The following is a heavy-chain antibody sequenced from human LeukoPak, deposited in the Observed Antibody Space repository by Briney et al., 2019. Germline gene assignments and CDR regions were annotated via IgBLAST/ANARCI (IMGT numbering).Heavy chain of an antibody. CDR2: IRYDGSNK. J-gene: IGHJ4*02. Sequence: GGSLRLSCAASGLTFSSYGMHWVRQAPGKGLEWVAFIRYDGSNKYYADSVKGRFTISRDNSKNTLYLQMNSLRAEDTAVYYCAKDRVLTGYYNAHFDYWGQGTLVTVSS. V-gene: IGHV3-30*02. CDR3: AKDRVLTGYYNAHFDY. D-gene: IGHD3-9*01. CDR1: GLTFSSYG.